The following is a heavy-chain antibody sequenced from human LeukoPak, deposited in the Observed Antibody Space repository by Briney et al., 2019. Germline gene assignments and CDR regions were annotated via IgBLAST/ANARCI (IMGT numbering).Heavy chain of an antibody. J-gene: IGHJ4*02. CDR2: ISSSGSTI. CDR3: AREPGGGRVFDS. D-gene: IGHD4-23*01. Sequence: GGSLRLSCAASGFTFSSYEMNWVRQAPGKGLEWVSYISSSGSTIYYADSVKGRFTISRDNAKNSLYLQMNSLRVEDTAVYYCAREPGGGRVFDSWGQGTLVTVS. CDR1: GFTFSSYE. V-gene: IGHV3-48*03.